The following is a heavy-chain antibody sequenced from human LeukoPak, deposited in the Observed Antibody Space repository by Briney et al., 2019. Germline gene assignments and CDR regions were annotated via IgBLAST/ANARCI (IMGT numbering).Heavy chain of an antibody. CDR1: GFTFSSYG. Sequence: PGGSLRLSCAASGFTFSSYGMHWVRQAPGKGLEWVAVISYDGSNKYYADSVKGRFTVSRDYSKNTLYLQMNSLRAEDTAVYYCAKDAWATIYYYDSSGYFDYWGQGTLVTVSS. D-gene: IGHD3-22*01. CDR2: ISYDGSNK. CDR3: AKDAWATIYYYDSSGYFDY. J-gene: IGHJ4*02. V-gene: IGHV3-30*18.